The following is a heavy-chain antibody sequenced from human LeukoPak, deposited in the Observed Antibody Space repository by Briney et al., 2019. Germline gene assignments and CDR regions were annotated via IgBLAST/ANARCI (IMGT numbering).Heavy chain of an antibody. CDR1: GFTFSSYS. Sequence: GGSLRLSCATSGFTFSSYSMNWVRQAPGKGLEWVSYISSNSSTIYYADSVKGRFTISRDNDKNSLYLQMNSLRAEDTAVYYCARERRQWQPFDIWGQGTMVTVSS. CDR2: ISSNSSTI. D-gene: IGHD6-19*01. CDR3: ARERRQWQPFDI. V-gene: IGHV3-48*04. J-gene: IGHJ3*02.